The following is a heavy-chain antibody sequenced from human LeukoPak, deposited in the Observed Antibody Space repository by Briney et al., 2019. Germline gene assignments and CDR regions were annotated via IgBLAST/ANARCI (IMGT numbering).Heavy chain of an antibody. D-gene: IGHD3-3*01. CDR3: AAPGGDYDFWSGYSY. CDR2: IVVGSGNT. J-gene: IGHJ4*02. V-gene: IGHV1-58*01. CDR1: GFTFTSSA. Sequence: ASVKVSCKASGFTFTSSAVQWVRQARGQRLEWIGWIVVGSGNTNYAQKFQERVTITRDMSTSTAYMELSSLRSEDTAVYYCAAPGGDYDFWSGYSYWGQGTLVTVSS.